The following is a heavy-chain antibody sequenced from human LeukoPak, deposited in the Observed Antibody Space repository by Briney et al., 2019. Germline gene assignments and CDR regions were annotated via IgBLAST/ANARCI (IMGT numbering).Heavy chain of an antibody. CDR2: VYLGISDT. D-gene: IGHD6-19*01. J-gene: IGHJ4*02. V-gene: IGHV5-51*01. Sequence: GQSLKISCEDSGHSLMNYWIPCMRQMPRKGLEWMGFVYLGISDTKYSPSFQGHATISADKSINSAYLHWGSLKASDTAMYYCARLGSGWYGVMEYWGQGTVAIVSS. CDR3: ARLGSGWYGVMEY. CDR1: GHSLMNYW.